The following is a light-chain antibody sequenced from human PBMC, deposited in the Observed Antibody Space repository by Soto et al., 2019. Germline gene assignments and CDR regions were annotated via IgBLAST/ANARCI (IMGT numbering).Light chain of an antibody. V-gene: IGLV2-23*02. CDR1: SSDVGTYNL. J-gene: IGLJ1*01. Sequence: QSALTQPDSVSGSPGQSITISCTGTSSDVGTYNLVSWYQQHPGKAPKLMIYEVSNRPSGVSNRFSGSKSGNTASLTISGLQAEDEADYYCCSYVGSSIYVFGPGTKLTVL. CDR3: CSYVGSSIYV. CDR2: EVS.